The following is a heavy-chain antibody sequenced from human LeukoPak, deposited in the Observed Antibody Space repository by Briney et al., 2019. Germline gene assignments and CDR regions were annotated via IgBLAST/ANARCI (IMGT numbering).Heavy chain of an antibody. CDR2: ISWNSGSI. V-gene: IGHV3-9*01. CDR3: AKDRNGWYYYMDV. CDR1: GFTFDDYA. Sequence: PGGSLRLSCAASGFTFDDYAMRWVRHAPGKGREWVSGISWNSGSIVYADSVKGRFSISRDNAKNSLYLQMNNLRAEDTALCYCAKDRNGWYYYMDVWGKGATVTVSS. J-gene: IGHJ6*03. D-gene: IGHD2-8*01.